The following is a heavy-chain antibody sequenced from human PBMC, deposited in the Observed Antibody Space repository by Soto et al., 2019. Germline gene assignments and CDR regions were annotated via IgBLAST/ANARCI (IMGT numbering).Heavy chain of an antibody. Sequence: QLHLQESGPGLVKPSETLSLTCAVSGDSIPSLVYYWGWIRQHPGKGLEWIGTIYYTGTTHYNPSRKDPVTMVVNTSKNQFSLNVSLGTAADTAVDYCAGLRGFGEFSRTRYFELWGRGTLVTVSS. CDR3: AGLRGFGEFSRTRYFEL. CDR2: IYYTGTT. J-gene: IGHJ2*01. V-gene: IGHV4-39*01. CDR1: GDSIPSLVYY. D-gene: IGHD3-10*01.